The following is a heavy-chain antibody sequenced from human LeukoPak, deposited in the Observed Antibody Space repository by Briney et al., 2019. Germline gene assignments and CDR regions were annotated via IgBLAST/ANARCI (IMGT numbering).Heavy chain of an antibody. D-gene: IGHD6-19*01. Sequence: GGSRRLSCAASGFTFSTYAMYWVRQAPGKGLEWVSGILGSGGSAHYADSVKGRFTISRDNSKSTIYLQMNSLRAEDTAVYYCGKTTTGYSSGRYPGWPVDNWGQGTLVTVSS. CDR3: GKTTTGYSSGRYPGWPVDN. J-gene: IGHJ4*02. V-gene: IGHV3-23*01. CDR1: GFTFSTYA. CDR2: ILGSGGSA.